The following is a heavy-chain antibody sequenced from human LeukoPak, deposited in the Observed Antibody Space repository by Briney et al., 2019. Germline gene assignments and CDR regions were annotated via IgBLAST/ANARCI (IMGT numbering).Heavy chain of an antibody. CDR3: ARRPGYSSSWYYDY. CDR2: INHSGST. Sequence: TSETLSLTCAVYGGSFSGYYWSWIRQPPGKGLEWIGEINHSGSTNYNPSLKSRVTISVDTSKNQFSLKLSSVTAADTAVYYYARRPGYSSSWYYDYWGQGTLVTVSS. V-gene: IGHV4-34*01. D-gene: IGHD6-13*01. CDR1: GGSFSGYY. J-gene: IGHJ4*02.